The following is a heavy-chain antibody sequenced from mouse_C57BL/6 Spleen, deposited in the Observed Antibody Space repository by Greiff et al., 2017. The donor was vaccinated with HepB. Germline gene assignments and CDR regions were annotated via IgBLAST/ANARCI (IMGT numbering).Heavy chain of an antibody. CDR3: ARDNYYGSSYDAY. CDR2: IYPGDGDT. V-gene: IGHV1-82*01. J-gene: IGHJ3*01. CDR1: GYAFSSSW. Sequence: QVQLQQSGPELVKPGASVKISCKASGYAFSSSWMNWVKQRPGKGLEWIGRIYPGDGDTNYNGKFKGKATLTADKSSSTAYMQLSSLTSEDSAVYFCARDNYYGSSYDAYWGQGTLVTVSA. D-gene: IGHD1-1*01.